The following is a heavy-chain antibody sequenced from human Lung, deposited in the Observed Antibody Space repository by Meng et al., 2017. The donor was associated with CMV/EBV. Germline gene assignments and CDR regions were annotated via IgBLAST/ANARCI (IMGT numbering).Heavy chain of an antibody. J-gene: IGHJ6*02. CDR2: IIPILDVT. Sequence: SSXXVSXKASGGASTSYTINWVRQAPGQGFEWMGRIIPILDVTNYAQKFQGRVTITADKSTATAYLELGSLRSDDTAVYYCATDTCFYASCYVGSFHHYFYGMDVWXQGTXVTVSS. D-gene: IGHD2-2*01. V-gene: IGHV1-69*04. CDR1: GGASTSYT. CDR3: ATDTCFYASCYVGSFHHYFYGMDV.